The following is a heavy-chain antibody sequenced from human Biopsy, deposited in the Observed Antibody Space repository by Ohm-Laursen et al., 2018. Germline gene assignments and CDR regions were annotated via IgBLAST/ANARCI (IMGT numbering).Heavy chain of an antibody. CDR3: ARGYSRRVSIFEASIYWFDT. CDR1: GYSFSTYD. CDR2: MIPSSGKT. D-gene: IGHD6-6*01. V-gene: IGHV1-8*01. Sequence: SVKVSCKASGYSFSTYDVNRVRQARGHGLEWMGWMIPSSGKTGYAKRFQGRVTLTMNTSISTAYMELSGLRCEDPAVYFCARGYSRRVSIFEASIYWFDTWGQGTLVTVSS. J-gene: IGHJ5*02.